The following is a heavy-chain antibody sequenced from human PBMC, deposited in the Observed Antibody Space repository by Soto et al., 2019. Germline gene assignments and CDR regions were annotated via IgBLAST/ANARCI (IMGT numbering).Heavy chain of an antibody. CDR3: ARVADWNEGGVAFDI. Sequence: SETLSLTCTVSGGSISSGDYYWSWIRQPPGKGLEWIGYIYYSGSTYYNPSLKSRVTISVDTSKNQFSLKLSSVTAADTAVYYCARVADWNEGGVAFDIWGQGTMVTVSS. V-gene: IGHV4-30-4*01. CDR2: IYYSGST. D-gene: IGHD1-1*01. CDR1: GGSISSGDYY. J-gene: IGHJ3*02.